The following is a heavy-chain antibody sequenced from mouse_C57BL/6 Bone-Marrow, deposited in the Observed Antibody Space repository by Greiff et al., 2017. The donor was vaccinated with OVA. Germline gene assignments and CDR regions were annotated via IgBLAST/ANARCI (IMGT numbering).Heavy chain of an antibody. CDR2: IDPSDSYT. CDR3: ARLGTTVVGYFDV. CDR1: GYTFTSYW. D-gene: IGHD1-1*01. Sequence: QVQLQQPGAELVMPGASVKLSCKASGYTFTSYWMHWVKQRPGQGLEWIGEIDPSDSYTNYNQKFKGKSTLTVDKSSSTAYMQLSSLTSEDSAVYYCARLGTTVVGYFDVWGTGTTVTVSS. V-gene: IGHV1-69*01. J-gene: IGHJ1*03.